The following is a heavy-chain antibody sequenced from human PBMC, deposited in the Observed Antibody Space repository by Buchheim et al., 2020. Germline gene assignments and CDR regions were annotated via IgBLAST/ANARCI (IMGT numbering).Heavy chain of an antibody. J-gene: IGHJ4*02. CDR3: ASGGFGEPSDY. D-gene: IGHD3-10*01. V-gene: IGHV3-30*03. CDR2: ISYEGSNK. Sequence: QVQLVESGGGVVQPGRSLRLSCAASGITFSSYGMNWVRQAPGKGLEWVAVISYEGSNKYYGDSVKGRLTISRDNSKNTLYLQMNSLRAEDTAVYYCASGGFGEPSDYWGQGTL. CDR1: GITFSSYG.